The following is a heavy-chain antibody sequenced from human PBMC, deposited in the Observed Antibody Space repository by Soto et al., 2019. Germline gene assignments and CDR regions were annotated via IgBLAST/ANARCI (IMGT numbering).Heavy chain of an antibody. V-gene: IGHV3-49*03. D-gene: IGHD7-27*01. J-gene: IGHJ6*02. Sequence: GSLRLSCTASGFTFGDYAMSWFRQAPGKGLEWVGFIRSKAYGGTTEYAASVKGRFTISRDDSKSIAYLQMNSLKTEDTAVYYCTRVALTHYYYYGMDVWGQGTTVTVS. CDR2: IRSKAYGGTT. CDR3: TRVALTHYYYYGMDV. CDR1: GFTFGDYA.